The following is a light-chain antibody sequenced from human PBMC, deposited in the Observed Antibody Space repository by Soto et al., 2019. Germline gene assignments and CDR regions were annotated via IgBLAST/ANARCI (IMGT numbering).Light chain of an antibody. CDR1: SSDVGSSNY. CDR2: EVS. J-gene: IGLJ1*01. Sequence: QSVLPQPASVSGSPGQSITISCTGTSSDVGSSNYVSWYQQHPGKAPKLILYEVSDRPSGISSHFSVSKSGNTASLTISGLQTEDEADYYFSSYTSSSTLFGTASKVTVL. CDR3: SSYTSSSTL. V-gene: IGLV2-14*01.